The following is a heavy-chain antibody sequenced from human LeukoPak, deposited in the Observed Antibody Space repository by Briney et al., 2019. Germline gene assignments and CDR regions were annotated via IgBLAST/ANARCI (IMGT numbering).Heavy chain of an antibody. V-gene: IGHV3-23*01. Sequence: GGSLRLSCAASGFTFSSYAMSWVRQAPGKGLEWVSAISGSGGSTYYADSVKGGFTISRDNSKNTLYLQMNSLRAEDTAVYYCAKWLGGWFLSSMYYFDYWGQGTLVTVSS. J-gene: IGHJ4*02. CDR3: AKWLGGWFLSSMYYFDY. CDR1: GFTFSSYA. CDR2: ISGSGGST. D-gene: IGHD3-10*01.